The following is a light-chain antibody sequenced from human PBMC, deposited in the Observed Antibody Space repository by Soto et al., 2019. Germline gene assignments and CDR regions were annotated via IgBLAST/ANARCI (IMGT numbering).Light chain of an antibody. CDR3: SSYISSNTQVI. V-gene: IGLV2-14*01. J-gene: IGLJ2*01. Sequence: QSALTQPASVSGSPGQSITISCTGTSSDVGGYNYVSWYQHHPGKAPKLMISEFSNRPSGVSNRFSGSKSGNTASLTLSGLQTGDEADYYCSSYISSNTQVIFGGGTKLTVL. CDR1: SSDVGGYNY. CDR2: EFS.